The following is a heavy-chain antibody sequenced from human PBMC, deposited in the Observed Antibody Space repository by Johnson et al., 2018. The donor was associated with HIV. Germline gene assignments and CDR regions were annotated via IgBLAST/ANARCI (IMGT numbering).Heavy chain of an antibody. V-gene: IGHV3-74*02. CDR1: GFTFSSYW. CDR2: INSAGSST. Sequence: VLLVESGGGLIQPGGSLRLSCAASGFTFSSYWMHWVRQAPGKGLVWVSRINSAGSSTSYADSVKGRFTISRDNAKNTLYLQMNSLRAEDTAVYYCARGTPYGGNSWDFDIWGQGTMVTVSS. J-gene: IGHJ3*02. D-gene: IGHD4-23*01. CDR3: ARGTPYGGNSWDFDI.